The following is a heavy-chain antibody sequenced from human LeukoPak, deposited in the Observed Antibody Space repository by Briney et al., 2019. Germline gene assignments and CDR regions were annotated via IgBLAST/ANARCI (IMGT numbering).Heavy chain of an antibody. CDR3: ARIRWIGPRGPIDY. Sequence: SETLSLTCTVSGGSLISSSDLWVWIRQPPGKGLEWIGSIYYSGSTYYNPSLKSRVTISVDTSKNQFSLKLSSVTAADTAVYYCARIRWIGPRGPIDYWGQGTLVTVSS. D-gene: IGHD4-23*01. CDR1: GGSLISSSDL. J-gene: IGHJ4*02. CDR2: IYYSGST. V-gene: IGHV4-39*01.